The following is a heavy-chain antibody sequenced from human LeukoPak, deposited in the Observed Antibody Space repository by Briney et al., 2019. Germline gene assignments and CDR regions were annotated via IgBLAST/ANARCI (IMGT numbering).Heavy chain of an antibody. J-gene: IGHJ4*02. CDR3: AKDLEAVTMIVPY. CDR2: ISYDGSNK. V-gene: IGHV3-30*18. CDR1: GFTFSSYG. Sequence: GGSLRLSCAASGFTFSSYGMHWVRQAPGKGLEWVAVISYDGSNKYYADSVKARFTISRGNSKNTLYLQMNSLRAEDTAVYYCAKDLEAVTMIVPYWGQGTLVTVPS. D-gene: IGHD3-22*01.